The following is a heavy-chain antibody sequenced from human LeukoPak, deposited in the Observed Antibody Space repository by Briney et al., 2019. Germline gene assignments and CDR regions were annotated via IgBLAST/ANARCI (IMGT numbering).Heavy chain of an antibody. CDR1: GYTFTSYD. Sequence: ASVKVSCKASGYTFTSYDINWVRQATGQGLEWMGWMKPNSGNTGYAQKFQGRVTMTRNTSISTAYMELSSLRSEDTAAYYCARGLIETQGLVIKSVLLWFGELSPWGQGTLDTVSS. V-gene: IGHV1-8*01. CDR2: MKPNSGNT. CDR3: ARGLIETQGLVIKSVLLWFGELSP. J-gene: IGHJ5*02. D-gene: IGHD3-10*01.